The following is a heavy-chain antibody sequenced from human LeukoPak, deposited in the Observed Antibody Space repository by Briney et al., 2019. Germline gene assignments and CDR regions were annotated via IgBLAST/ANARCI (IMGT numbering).Heavy chain of an antibody. CDR1: GFTFSSYG. CDR3: ARDGPVLPPLFRSPTENWFDP. V-gene: IGHV3-30*03. CDR2: ISYDGSNK. Sequence: GRSLRLSCAASGFTFSSYGMHWVRQAPGKGLEWVAVISYDGSNKYYADSVKGRFTISRDNSKNTLYLQMNSLRAEDTAVYYCARDGPVLPPLFRSPTENWFDPWGQGTLVTVSS. J-gene: IGHJ5*02. D-gene: IGHD2-21*01.